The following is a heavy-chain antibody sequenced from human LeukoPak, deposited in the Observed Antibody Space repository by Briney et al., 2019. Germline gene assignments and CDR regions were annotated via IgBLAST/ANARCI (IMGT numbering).Heavy chain of an antibody. CDR2: IGTAGDT. CDR1: GFTFSSYD. J-gene: IGHJ5*02. V-gene: IGHV3-13*01. Sequence: GGSLRLSCAASGFTFSSYDMHWVRQATGKGLEWVSAIGTAGDTYYPGSVKGRFTISRENAKNSLHLQMNSLRAGDTAVYYCARGLGSIWFDPWGQGTLVTVPS. CDR3: ARGLGSIWFDP. D-gene: IGHD6-25*01.